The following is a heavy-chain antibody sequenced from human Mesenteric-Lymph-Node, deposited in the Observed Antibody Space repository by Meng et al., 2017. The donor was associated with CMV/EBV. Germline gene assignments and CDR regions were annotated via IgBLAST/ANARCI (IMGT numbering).Heavy chain of an antibody. V-gene: IGHV3-74*01. J-gene: IGHJ1*01. D-gene: IGHD3-3*02. CDR2: INSDGSST. Sequence: GESLKISCAASGFTFSSYWMHWVRQAPGKGLVWVSRINSDGSSTSYAASVKGLFTISRDNAKNTLYLHMNSLRAEDTAVFYWTRPQLALWHDWRLPGPNWGQGTLVTVSS. CDR3: TRPQLALWHDWRLPGPN. CDR1: GFTFSSYW.